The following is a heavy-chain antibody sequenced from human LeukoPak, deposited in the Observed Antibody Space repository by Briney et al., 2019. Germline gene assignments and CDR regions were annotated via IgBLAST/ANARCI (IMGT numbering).Heavy chain of an antibody. D-gene: IGHD3-22*01. V-gene: IGHV1-18*01. CDR2: ISGYNGYT. CDR1: GYTFTSYG. CDR3: ARDEARYSSGYYPNWFDP. Sequence: ASVKVSCKASGYTFTSYGISWVRQAPGQGLEWMGSISGYNGYTHYAHNLQGRVTMTTDTSTSTAYMELRSLRSGDTAVYYCARDEARYSSGYYPNWFDPWGQGTLVTVSS. J-gene: IGHJ5*02.